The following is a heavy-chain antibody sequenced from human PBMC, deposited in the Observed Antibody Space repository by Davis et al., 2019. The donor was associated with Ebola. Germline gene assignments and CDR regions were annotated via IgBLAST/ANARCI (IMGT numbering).Heavy chain of an antibody. CDR1: GFTFINYA. J-gene: IGHJ6*02. Sequence: GGSLRLSCPASGFTFINYAMTWVRQAPGKRPEWVATINDTGATSYNADSVRRRFTISRDLSKNIVFLQMNSLIAEDTAVYYCARVYYYYYGMDVWGQGTTVIVAS. CDR2: INDTGATS. CDR3: ARVYYYYYGMDV. V-gene: IGHV3-23*01.